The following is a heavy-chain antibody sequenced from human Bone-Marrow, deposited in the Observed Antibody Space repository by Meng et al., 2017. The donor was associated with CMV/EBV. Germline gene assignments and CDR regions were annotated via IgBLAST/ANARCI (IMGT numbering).Heavy chain of an antibody. D-gene: IGHD1-26*01. CDR3: ARALPGGAVDY. J-gene: IGHJ4*02. V-gene: IGHV4-61*01. Sequence: SGPTLVKPTETLTLTCTVSGFSLSNARMGVSWIRQPPGKGLEWIGYIYYSGSTNYNPSLKSRVTISVDPSKTQFSLKLSSVTAADTAVYYCARALPGGAVDYWGQGTLVTVSS. CDR2: IYYSGST. CDR1: GFSLSNARMG.